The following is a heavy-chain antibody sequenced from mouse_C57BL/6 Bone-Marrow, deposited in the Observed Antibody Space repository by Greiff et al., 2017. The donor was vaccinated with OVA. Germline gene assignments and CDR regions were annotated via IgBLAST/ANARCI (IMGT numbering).Heavy chain of an antibody. CDR1: GFTFSDYY. J-gene: IGHJ2*01. D-gene: IGHD2-2*01. CDR2: INYDGSST. V-gene: IGHV5-16*01. CDR3: ARDPYGYDGDWYFDY. Sequence: EVKLVESEGRLVQPGSSMKLSCTASGFTFSDYYMAWVRQVPEKGLEWVANINYDGSSTYYLDSLKSRFIISRDNAKNILYLQMSSLKSEDTATYYCARDPYGYDGDWYFDYWGQGTTLTVSS.